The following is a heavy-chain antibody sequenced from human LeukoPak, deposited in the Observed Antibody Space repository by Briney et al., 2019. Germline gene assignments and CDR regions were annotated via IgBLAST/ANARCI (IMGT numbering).Heavy chain of an antibody. CDR1: GGSFSGYY. Sequence: SETLSLTCAVYGGSFSGYYWSWIRQPPGKGLEWLGEVNHSGSTNYNPSLKSRVTISVDTSKNQFSLKLSSVTAADTAVYYCARGRLRSYFQHWGQGTLVTVSS. J-gene: IGHJ1*01. CDR3: ARGRLRSYFQH. D-gene: IGHD4-17*01. CDR2: VNHSGST. V-gene: IGHV4-34*01.